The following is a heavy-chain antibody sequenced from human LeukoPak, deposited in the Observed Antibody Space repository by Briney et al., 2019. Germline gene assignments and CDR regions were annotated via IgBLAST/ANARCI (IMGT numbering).Heavy chain of an antibody. CDR2: VSGDGSTT. CDR1: GITISRFW. V-gene: IGHV3-74*01. CDR3: TMYTSGWD. J-gene: IGHJ4*02. Sequence: YPGGSLRLSCAASGITISRFWMHWVRQAPGKGLVWVSRVSGDGSTTNYADSVKGRFTISRDNAKNTLYLQMNSLRAEDTAVYYCTMYTSGWDWGQGTLVTVSS. D-gene: IGHD6-19*01.